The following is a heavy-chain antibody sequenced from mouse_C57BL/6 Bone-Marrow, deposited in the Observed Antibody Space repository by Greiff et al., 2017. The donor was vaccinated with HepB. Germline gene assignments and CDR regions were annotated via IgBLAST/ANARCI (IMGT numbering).Heavy chain of an antibody. CDR2: IYPRSGNT. CDR1: GYTFTSYG. Sequence: QVQLQQSGAELARPGASVKLSCKASGYTFTSYGISWVKQRTGQGLEWIGEIYPRSGNTYYNEKFKGKATLTADKSSSTAYMELRRLTSEDSAVYFCARRPLTYGNYVNYYAMDYWGQGTSVTVSS. J-gene: IGHJ4*01. D-gene: IGHD2-1*01. CDR3: ARRPLTYGNYVNYYAMDY. V-gene: IGHV1-81*01.